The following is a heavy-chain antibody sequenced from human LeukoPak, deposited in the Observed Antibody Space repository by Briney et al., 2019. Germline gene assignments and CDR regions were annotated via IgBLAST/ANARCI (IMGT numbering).Heavy chain of an antibody. V-gene: IGHV1-69*06. CDR1: GGTFSSYA. CDR3: ARVRLYSGYDYYFDY. Sequence: SVKISCKASGGTFSSYAISWVRQAPGQGLEWMGGIIPIFGTANYAQKFQGRVTITADKSTSTAYMELSSLRSEDTAVYYCARVRLYSGYDYYFDYWGQGTLVTVSS. CDR2: IIPIFGTA. D-gene: IGHD5-12*01. J-gene: IGHJ4*02.